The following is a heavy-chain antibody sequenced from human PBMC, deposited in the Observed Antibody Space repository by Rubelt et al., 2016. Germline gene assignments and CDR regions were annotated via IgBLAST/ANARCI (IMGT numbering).Heavy chain of an antibody. CDR1: GFTFSGST. CDR3: AKDFRRRFLEWLWDY. Sequence: EVQLVESGGGLVQPGGSLKLSCAASGFTFSGSTIHWVRQAPGKGLEWLSYITSGRDIIHYADSVKGRFTISRDNSKNTLYLQMNSLKAEDTAVYYCAKDFRRRFLEWLWDYWGQGTLVTVSS. D-gene: IGHD3-3*01. J-gene: IGHJ4*02. CDR2: ITSGRDII. V-gene: IGHV3-48*01.